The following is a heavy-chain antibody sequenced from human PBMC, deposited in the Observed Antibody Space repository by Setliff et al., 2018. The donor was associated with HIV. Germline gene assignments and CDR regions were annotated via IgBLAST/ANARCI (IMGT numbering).Heavy chain of an antibody. Sequence: KPSETLSLTCTVSGGSLSSGDYYWGWIRQPPGMALEWIGYIYYSGSTYYKPSLKSRLTMSVDTSKNHFSLNLMSVTAADTAVYYCAREHHYYDSSGSRRYFDLWGRGTLVTVSS. J-gene: IGHJ2*01. CDR2: IYYSGST. D-gene: IGHD3-22*01. V-gene: IGHV4-30-4*08. CDR3: AREHHYYDSSGSRRYFDL. CDR1: GGSLSSGDYY.